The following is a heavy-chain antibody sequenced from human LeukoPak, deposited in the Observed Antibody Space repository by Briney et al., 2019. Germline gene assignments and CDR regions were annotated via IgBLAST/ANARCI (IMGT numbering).Heavy chain of an antibody. J-gene: IGHJ4*02. CDR2: IRYDGSNK. D-gene: IGHD1-26*01. CDR3: ARDIPRGSTHLDY. CDR1: GFTFSSYG. Sequence: GGSLRLSCAASGFTFSSYGMHWVRQAPGKGLEWVAFIRYDGSNKYYADSVKGRFTISRDNSKNSLYLQMNILRVEDTAVYYCARDIPRGSTHLDYWGQGTLVTVSA. V-gene: IGHV3-30*02.